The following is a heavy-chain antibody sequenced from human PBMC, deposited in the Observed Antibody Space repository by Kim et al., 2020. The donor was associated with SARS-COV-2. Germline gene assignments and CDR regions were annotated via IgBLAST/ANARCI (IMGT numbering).Heavy chain of an antibody. D-gene: IGHD1-26*01. CDR3: ARGVWELPT. Sequence: GGSLRLSCVASGFTFSSYAMHWVRQAPGKGLEWVAIIWSTGSKKFYGNSVKGRFTISRDNSRNTLFLQMNSLRAEDTAVYYCARGVWELPTWGQGTLVTVSS. CDR1: GFTFSSYA. J-gene: IGHJ5*02. V-gene: IGHV3-33*08. CDR2: IWSTGSKK.